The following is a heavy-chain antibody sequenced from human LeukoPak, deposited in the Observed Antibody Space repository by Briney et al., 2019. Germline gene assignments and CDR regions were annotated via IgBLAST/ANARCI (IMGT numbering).Heavy chain of an antibody. J-gene: IGHJ1*01. CDR3: ARAHRGIAARPFYFQH. CDR2: INHSGST. Sequence: SETLSLTCAVYGRSFSGYYWSWIRQPPGKGLEWIGEINHSGSTTYNPSIKSRVTISVDTSKNQFSLKLSSVTAADTAVYYCARAHRGIAARPFYFQHWGEGTLVTVSS. V-gene: IGHV4-34*01. D-gene: IGHD6-6*01. CDR1: GRSFSGYY.